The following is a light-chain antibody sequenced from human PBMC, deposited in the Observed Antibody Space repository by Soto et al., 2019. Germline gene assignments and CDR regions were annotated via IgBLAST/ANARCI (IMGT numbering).Light chain of an antibody. V-gene: IGKV1-39*01. CDR1: QTVTRY. CDR2: AAS. CDR3: QQTYNTLWT. J-gene: IGKJ1*01. Sequence: DIQLTQSPSSLSASVGDSVTISCRASQTVTRYLNWYQQKPGTAPKLLIYAASSLQSGVPSRFSGIGSGTDFTLTISSLQPEDFATYYCQQTYNTLWTFGQGTKAEIK.